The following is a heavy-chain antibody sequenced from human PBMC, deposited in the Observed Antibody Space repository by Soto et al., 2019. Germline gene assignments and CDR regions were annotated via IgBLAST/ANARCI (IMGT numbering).Heavy chain of an antibody. V-gene: IGHV3-33*01. CDR1: GFIFSSYG. J-gene: IGHJ4*02. CDR2: ILYDGTNK. D-gene: IGHD3-16*01. CDR3: VRDGGEFDY. Sequence: QVQLVESGGGVVQPGRSLRLSCAASGFIFSSYGIHWVRQAPGKGLEWVAIILYDGTNKYYADSVKGRFTISRDNSKNTVYLQMNRLRVEDTALYYCVRDGGEFDYWGQGTLVTVSS.